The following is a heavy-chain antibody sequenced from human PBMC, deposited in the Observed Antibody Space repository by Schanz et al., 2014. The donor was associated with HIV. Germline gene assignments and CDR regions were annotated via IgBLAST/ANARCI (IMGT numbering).Heavy chain of an antibody. J-gene: IGHJ4*02. D-gene: IGHD4-17*01. Sequence: EVQLVESGGGLEQPGGSLRLSCEASGFSFSSFSMNWVRQAPGKGLEWVSSIGSGGGYKYYADSVNGRFTISRDNAKNSLHLQMSRLGAEDTAVYYCARDLHDYGDARTDYWGQGILVTVSS. CDR3: ARDLHDYGDARTDY. CDR2: IGSGGGYK. V-gene: IGHV3-21*06. CDR1: GFSFSSFS.